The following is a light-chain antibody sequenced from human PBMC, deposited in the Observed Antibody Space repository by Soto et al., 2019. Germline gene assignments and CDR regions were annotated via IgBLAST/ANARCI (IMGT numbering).Light chain of an antibody. CDR1: QSVSSSY. Sequence: DIVLTQSPGTLSLSPGERATLSCRASQSVSSSYLAWYQQKPGQAPRLLLYGASSRVTGSPDRFSGSGSGTDFSLTLSRLEPVDFAVYYCQQYGSSLYTFGQGTKLEIK. CDR3: QQYGSSLYT. J-gene: IGKJ2*01. V-gene: IGKV3-20*01. CDR2: GAS.